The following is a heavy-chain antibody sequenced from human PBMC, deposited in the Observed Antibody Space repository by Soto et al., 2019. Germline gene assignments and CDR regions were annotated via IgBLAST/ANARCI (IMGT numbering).Heavy chain of an antibody. Sequence: QVQLVESGGGVVQPGRSLRLSCAASGFTFSSYGMHWVRQAPGKGLEGVAVISYDGSNKYYADSVKGRFTISRDNSKNTLYMQMNSLRAEDTAVYYCAKDEVYNWNDVGAFDIWGLGTMVTVSS. D-gene: IGHD1-1*01. CDR1: GFTFSSYG. CDR2: ISYDGSNK. J-gene: IGHJ3*02. V-gene: IGHV3-30*18. CDR3: AKDEVYNWNDVGAFDI.